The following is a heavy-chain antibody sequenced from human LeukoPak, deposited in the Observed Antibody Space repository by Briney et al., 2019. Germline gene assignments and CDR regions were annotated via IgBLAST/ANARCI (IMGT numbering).Heavy chain of an antibody. CDR3: ARQFLVGGSLSPFDH. V-gene: IGHV3-23*01. CDR1: GFTFTGYA. Sequence: GGSLRLSCVASGFTFTGYAFSWVRQTPGKGLEWVSTVTSVGPISYADSVKGRFTISRDTSNNTVSLQMNSLTVDDTALYFCARQFLVGGSLSPFDHWGQGSVVGVST. CDR2: VTSVGPI. J-gene: IGHJ4*02. D-gene: IGHD1-26*01.